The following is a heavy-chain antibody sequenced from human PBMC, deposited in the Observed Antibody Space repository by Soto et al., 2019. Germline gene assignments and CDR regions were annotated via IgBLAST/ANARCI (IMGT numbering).Heavy chain of an antibody. CDR2: ISGSGGST. Sequence: EVQLLESGGGLVQPGGSLRLSCAASGFTFISYAMSWVRQAPGKGLEWVSAISGSGGSTYYADSVKGRFTISRDNSKNTLYLQMNSLRAEDTAVYYCAKVLFPGIADENWFDPWGQGTLVTVSS. CDR3: AKVLFPGIADENWFDP. D-gene: IGHD6-13*01. CDR1: GFTFISYA. J-gene: IGHJ5*02. V-gene: IGHV3-23*01.